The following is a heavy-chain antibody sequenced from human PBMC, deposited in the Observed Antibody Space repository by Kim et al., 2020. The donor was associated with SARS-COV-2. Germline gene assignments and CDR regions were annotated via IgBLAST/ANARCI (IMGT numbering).Heavy chain of an antibody. CDR3: AGAGSIVVVANHEYLLDP. V-gene: IGHV1-69*13. CDR2: IIPIFGTA. D-gene: IGHD2-2*01. J-gene: IGHJ5*02. CDR1: GGTFSSYA. Sequence: SVKVSCKASGGTFSSYAISWVRQAPGQGLEWMGGIIPIFGTASYAQKFQGRVTITADASTSTAYMELSSLRSEDTAVYYCAGAGSIVVVANHEYLLDPW.